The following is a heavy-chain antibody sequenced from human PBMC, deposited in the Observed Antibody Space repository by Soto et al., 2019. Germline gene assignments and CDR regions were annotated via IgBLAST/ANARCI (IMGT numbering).Heavy chain of an antibody. V-gene: IGHV4-34*01. Sequence: SETLSLTCSVDGGSFSVYYWSWILQPPGKGGEWIGEINHRGSTNYNPSFKSRVTISVDTSKSQFSLKLSSVTAADTAVYSCARGSSEYSGMEVWGPGTTVNVSS. J-gene: IGHJ6*02. CDR2: INHRGST. D-gene: IGHD6-6*01. CDR1: GGSFSVYY. CDR3: ARGSSEYSGMEV.